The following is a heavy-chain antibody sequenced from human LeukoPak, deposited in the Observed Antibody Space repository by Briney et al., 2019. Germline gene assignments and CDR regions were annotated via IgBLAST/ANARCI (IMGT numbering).Heavy chain of an antibody. V-gene: IGHV3-13*01. CDR2: IGTAGDT. J-gene: IGHJ6*02. Sequence: HPGGSLRLSCAASGFTFSSYDMHWVRQATGKGLEWVSAIGTAGDTYYPGSVKGRFTISRENAKNSLCLQMNSLRAGDTAVYYCARVYRSGETFYGMDVWGQGTTVTVSS. CDR3: ARVYRSGETFYGMDV. D-gene: IGHD3-10*01. CDR1: GFTFSSYD.